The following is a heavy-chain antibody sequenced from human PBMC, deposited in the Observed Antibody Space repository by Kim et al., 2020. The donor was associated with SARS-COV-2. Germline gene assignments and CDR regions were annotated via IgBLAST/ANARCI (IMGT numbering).Heavy chain of an antibody. D-gene: IGHD1-26*01. V-gene: IGHV5-51*01. CDR2: GDSDT. Sequence: GDSDTRYSPSVQGQVTISADKSISTAYLQWSSLKASDTAMYYCARQGGYWGQGTLVTVSS. J-gene: IGHJ4*02. CDR3: ARQGGY.